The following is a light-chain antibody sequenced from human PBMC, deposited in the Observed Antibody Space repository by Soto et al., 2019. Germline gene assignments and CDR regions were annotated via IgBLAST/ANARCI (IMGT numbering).Light chain of an antibody. CDR2: AVS. J-gene: IGLJ1*01. CDR3: SSYTTTSSLV. Sequence: LTQPASVSGSPGQSITISCTGTSSDIGAYNYVSWYQHHPGKPPKLMIYAVSSRPSGVSSRFSGSKSANTASLTISGLQAEDEADYYCSSYTTTSSLVFGTGTKLTVL. V-gene: IGLV2-14*01. CDR1: SSDIGAYNY.